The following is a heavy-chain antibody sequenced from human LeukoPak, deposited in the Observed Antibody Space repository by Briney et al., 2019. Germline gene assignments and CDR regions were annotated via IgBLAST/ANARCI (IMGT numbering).Heavy chain of an antibody. J-gene: IGHJ4*02. D-gene: IGHD6-19*01. CDR1: GGSISSSSYY. CDR3: AREITGYSSGWYLDY. V-gene: IGHV4-39*07. Sequence: SETLSLTCTVSGGSISSSSYYWGWIRQPPGKGLEWIGSIYHSGSIYYNPSLKSRVTISVDTSKNQFSLKLSSVTAADTAVYYCAREITGYSSGWYLDYWGQGTLVTVSS. CDR2: IYHSGSI.